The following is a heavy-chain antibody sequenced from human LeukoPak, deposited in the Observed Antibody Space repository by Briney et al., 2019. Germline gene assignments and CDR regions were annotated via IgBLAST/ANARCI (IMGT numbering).Heavy chain of an antibody. CDR1: GDSVTSTTYY. Sequence: SQTLSLTCTVSGDSVTSTTYYWTWIRRHPGQGLEWIGCIYNDGTTYYNPSLKSRVAISVDSSKNQFSLTLNSVTGADTAVYYCVRGLGISGRFDYWGQGTLVTVSS. V-gene: IGHV4-31*03. D-gene: IGHD2-15*01. CDR2: IYNDGTT. CDR3: VRGLGISGRFDY. J-gene: IGHJ4*02.